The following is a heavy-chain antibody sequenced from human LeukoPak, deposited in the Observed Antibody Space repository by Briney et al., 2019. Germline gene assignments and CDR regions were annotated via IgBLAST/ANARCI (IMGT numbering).Heavy chain of an antibody. D-gene: IGHD2-2*01. CDR3: ARGYQRPDY. J-gene: IGHJ4*02. CDR1: GFTFNTYT. Sequence: PGGSLRLSCAASGFTFNTYTMNWVRQAPGKGLEWVSSISSSSNYINYADSVKGRFTISRDNAMNSVHLQMNSLRVEDTAVYYCARGYQRPDYWGQGTLITVSS. V-gene: IGHV3-21*01. CDR2: ISSSSNYI.